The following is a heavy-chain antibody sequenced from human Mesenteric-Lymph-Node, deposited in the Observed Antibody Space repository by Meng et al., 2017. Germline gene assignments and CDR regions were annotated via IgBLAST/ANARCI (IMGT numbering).Heavy chain of an antibody. J-gene: IGHJ5*02. V-gene: IGHV4-30-4*01. CDR2: IYHGGST. Sequence: QGHQPESGPGLVKPSQTVSRTCTDLGVYISRDYSGSVNRQHPGQCLEWIGYIYHGGSTDYHPSIRSRVTISVEKSRSQFSLKLTSVSAADTAVYYCVRDTRRRGGWFDPWGQGTLVTVSS. D-gene: IGHD2-15*01. CDR3: VRDTRRRGGWFDP. CDR1: GVYISRDYS.